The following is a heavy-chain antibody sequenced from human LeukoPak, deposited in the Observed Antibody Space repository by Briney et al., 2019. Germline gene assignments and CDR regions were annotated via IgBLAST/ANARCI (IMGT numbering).Heavy chain of an antibody. CDR3: AREFGGSASGAGY. CDR2: MSVSSGLI. J-gene: IGHJ4*02. Sequence: GGSLRFSCAASGFTFSFYGMNWVRQAPGKGLEWVSSMSVSSGLIYYADSVKGRFTVSRDNAKNSLYLQMNSLRAEDTAVYYCAREFGGSASGAGYWGQGTLVTVSS. D-gene: IGHD3-10*01. CDR1: GFTFSFYG. V-gene: IGHV3-21*01.